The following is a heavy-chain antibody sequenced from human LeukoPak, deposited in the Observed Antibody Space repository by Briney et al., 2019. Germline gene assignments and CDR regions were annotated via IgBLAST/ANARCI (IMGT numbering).Heavy chain of an antibody. Sequence: GGSLRLSCAASGFIFSTYGMHWVRQAPGKGLEWAAFIRNDGSDKYYAVSVKGRFTISRDNSKNTLYLQMNSLRAEDTALYYCAKDRAFGQFLWGNDYWGQGTLVTVSS. CDR3: AKDRAFGQFLWGNDY. J-gene: IGHJ4*02. D-gene: IGHD3-10*01. CDR2: IRNDGSDK. CDR1: GFIFSTYG. V-gene: IGHV3-30*02.